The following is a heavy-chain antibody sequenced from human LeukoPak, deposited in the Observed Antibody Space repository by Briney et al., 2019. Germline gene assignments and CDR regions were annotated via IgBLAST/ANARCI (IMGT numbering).Heavy chain of an antibody. V-gene: IGHV3-48*03. CDR3: ARGTNYYDSSGYSDY. D-gene: IGHD3-22*01. Sequence: GGSLRLSCAASGFAFSRPAMHWLRQAPGKGLEWVSYISSSGSTIYYADSVKGRFTISRDNAKNSLYLQMNSLRAEDTAVYYCARGTNYYDSSGYSDYWGQGTLVTVSS. J-gene: IGHJ4*02. CDR2: ISSSGSTI. CDR1: GFAFSRPA.